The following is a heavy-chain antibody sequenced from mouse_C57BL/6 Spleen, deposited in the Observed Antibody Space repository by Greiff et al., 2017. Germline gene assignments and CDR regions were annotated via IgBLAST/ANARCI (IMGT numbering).Heavy chain of an antibody. V-gene: IGHV1-80*01. D-gene: IGHD1-2*01. CDR3: ARSDYGHAGGY. CDR1: GYAFSSYW. CDR2: IYPGDGDT. J-gene: IGHJ4*01. Sequence: QVQLKQSGAELVKPGASVKISCKASGYAFSSYWMNWVKQRPGKGLEWIGQIYPGDGDTNYNGKFKGKATLTAEKSSSTAYMQLSSLTSEDSAVYFCARSDYGHAGGYWGQGTSVTVSS.